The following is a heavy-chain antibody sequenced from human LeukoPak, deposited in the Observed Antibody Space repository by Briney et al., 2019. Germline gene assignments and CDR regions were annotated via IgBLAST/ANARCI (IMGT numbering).Heavy chain of an antibody. CDR2: IYESGST. CDR3: AVYSSWHHWFDP. J-gene: IGHJ5*02. CDR1: GGSISSYY. D-gene: IGHD6-6*01. V-gene: IGHV4-59*08. Sequence: SETLSLTCTVSGGSISSYYWSWIRQPPGKGLEWMGDIYESGSTNYNPSLKSRGTISVDTSKNQYSLKLSSETAADTAVYYCAVYSSWHHWFDPWGQGTLVTVSS.